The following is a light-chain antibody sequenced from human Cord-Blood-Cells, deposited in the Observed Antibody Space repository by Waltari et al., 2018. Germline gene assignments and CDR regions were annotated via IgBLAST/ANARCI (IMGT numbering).Light chain of an antibody. CDR3: SSYTSSSTWV. CDR1: SSDVGGYNY. J-gene: IGLJ3*02. Sequence: QSALTQSASVSGSPGQSITIPCTGTSSDVGGYNYVSWYQQHPGKAPKLMIYDVSNRPSGVSNRFSDSKSGNTASLTISGLQAEDEADYYCSSYTSSSTWVFGGGTKLTVL. CDR2: DVS. V-gene: IGLV2-14*03.